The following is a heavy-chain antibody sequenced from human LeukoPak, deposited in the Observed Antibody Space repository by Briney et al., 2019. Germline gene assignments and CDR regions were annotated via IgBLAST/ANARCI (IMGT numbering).Heavy chain of an antibody. D-gene: IGHD3-10*01. V-gene: IGHV3-33*01. J-gene: IGHJ3*01. CDR1: GFTFSSYG. Sequence: GGSLRLSCAASGFTFSSYGMHWVRQAPGKGVEGVAVICYDGSKKYYADSVKGRFTISRDNSKNTLYLQMNSLRAEDTAVYYCARAITPVRGVSDAFDLWGQGTMVTVSS. CDR2: ICYDGSKK. CDR3: ARAITPVRGVSDAFDL.